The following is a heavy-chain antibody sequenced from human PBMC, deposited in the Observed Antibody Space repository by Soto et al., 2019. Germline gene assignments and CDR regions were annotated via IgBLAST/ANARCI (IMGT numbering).Heavy chain of an antibody. Sequence: PSETLSLTCAVYGGSFSGYYWSWIRQPPGKGLEWIGEINHSGSTNYNPSLKSRVTISVDTSKNQFSLKLSSVTAADTAVYYCTRDGYCGGDCYPNWFDPWGQGTLVTVSS. D-gene: IGHD2-21*02. CDR3: TRDGYCGGDCYPNWFDP. V-gene: IGHV4-34*01. CDR2: INHSGST. J-gene: IGHJ5*02. CDR1: GGSFSGYY.